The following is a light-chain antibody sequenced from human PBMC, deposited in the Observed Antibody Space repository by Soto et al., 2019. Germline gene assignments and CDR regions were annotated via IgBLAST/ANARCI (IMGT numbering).Light chain of an antibody. CDR1: QGIKND. CDR3: LQDYDYPWT. V-gene: IGKV1-6*01. Sequence: AIQMTQSPSSLSASVGDRVTITCRASQGIKNDLGWYQQKPGKAPKLLIYAASTLQSGVPSRFSGSGFGTDFTLTISSLQPEDFATYYCLQDYDYPWTFGQGTKVDIK. CDR2: AAS. J-gene: IGKJ1*01.